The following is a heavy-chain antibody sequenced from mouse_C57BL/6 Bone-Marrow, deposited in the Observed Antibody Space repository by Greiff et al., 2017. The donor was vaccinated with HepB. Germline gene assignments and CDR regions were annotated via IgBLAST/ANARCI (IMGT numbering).Heavy chain of an antibody. Sequence: EVMLVESGGGLVKPGGSLKLSCAASGFTFSSYAMSWVRQTPEKRLEWVATISDGGSYTYYPDNVKGRFTISRDNAKNNLYLQMSHLKSEDTAMYDCARDQLRYAMDYWGQGTSVTVSS. V-gene: IGHV5-4*01. J-gene: IGHJ4*01. CDR1: GFTFSSYA. CDR2: ISDGGSYT. CDR3: ARDQLRYAMDY.